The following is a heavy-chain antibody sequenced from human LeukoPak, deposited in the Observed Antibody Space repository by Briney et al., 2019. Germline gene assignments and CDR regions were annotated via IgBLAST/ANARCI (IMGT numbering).Heavy chain of an antibody. CDR3: ASTPVPAAIFSYYYGMDV. J-gene: IGHJ6*02. V-gene: IGHV4-59*08. CDR1: GGSISSYY. CDR2: IYYSGST. D-gene: IGHD2-2*01. Sequence: SETLSLTCTVSGGSISSYYWSWIRQPPGKGLEWIGYIYYSGSTNYNPSLKSRVTISVDTSKNQFSLKLSSVTAADTAVYYCASTPVPAAIFSYYYGMDVWGQGTAVTVSS.